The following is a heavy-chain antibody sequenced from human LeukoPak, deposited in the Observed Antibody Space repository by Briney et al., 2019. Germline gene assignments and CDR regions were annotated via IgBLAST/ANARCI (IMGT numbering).Heavy chain of an antibody. V-gene: IGHV3-7*01. CDR1: GFIFKKYW. J-gene: IGHJ4*02. CDR3: AREPRQYYDILTGYYYYFDY. CDR2: IKEDGSET. D-gene: IGHD3-9*01. Sequence: GGSLRLSCAASGFIFKKYWMNWVRQVPGKGLECLANIKEDGSETYYADSVKGRFTISRDNPKNLLFLQINSLRVEDTAVYYCAREPRQYYDILTGYYYYFDYWGQGTLVTVSS.